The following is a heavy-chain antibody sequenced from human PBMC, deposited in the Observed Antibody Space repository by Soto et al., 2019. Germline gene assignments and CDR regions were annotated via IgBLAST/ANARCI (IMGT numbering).Heavy chain of an antibody. CDR3: TTDYLPYCGGDCPS. CDR1: GFTFSNAW. Sequence: PGGSLRLSCAASGFTFSNAWMSWVRQAPGKGLEWVGRIKSKTDGGTTDYAAPVKGRFTISRDDSKNTLYLQMNSLKTEDTAVYYCTTDYLPYCGGDCPSGGQGTLVTVSS. J-gene: IGHJ4*02. CDR2: IKSKTDGGTT. D-gene: IGHD2-21*02. V-gene: IGHV3-15*01.